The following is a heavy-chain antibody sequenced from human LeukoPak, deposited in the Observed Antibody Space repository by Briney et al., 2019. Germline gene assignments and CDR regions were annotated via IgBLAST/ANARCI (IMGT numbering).Heavy chain of an antibody. J-gene: IGHJ4*02. CDR2: IYHSGST. V-gene: IGHV4-30-2*01. D-gene: IGHD4-17*01. Sequence: PSQTLSLTCTVSGGSISSGGYYWSWIRQPPGKGLEWIGYIYHSGSTYYNPSLKSRVTISVDRSKNQFSLKLSSVTAADTAVYYCARGSLDYAIFDYWGQGTLVTVSS. CDR3: ARGSLDYAIFDY. CDR1: GGSISSGGYY.